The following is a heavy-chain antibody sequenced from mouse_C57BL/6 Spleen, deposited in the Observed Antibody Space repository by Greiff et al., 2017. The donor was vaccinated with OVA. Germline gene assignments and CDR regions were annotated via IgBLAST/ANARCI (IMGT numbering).Heavy chain of an antibody. Sequence: QVQLQQSGTELVKPGASVKLSCKASGYTFTSYWMHWVKQRPGQGLEWIGNINPSNGGTNYNEKFKSKATLTVDKSSSTAYMQLSSLSSADSAVYYCARHDYPYYAMDYWGQGTSVTVSS. V-gene: IGHV1-53*01. CDR1: GYTFTSYW. D-gene: IGHD2-4*01. CDR2: INPSNGGT. CDR3: ARHDYPYYAMDY. J-gene: IGHJ4*01.